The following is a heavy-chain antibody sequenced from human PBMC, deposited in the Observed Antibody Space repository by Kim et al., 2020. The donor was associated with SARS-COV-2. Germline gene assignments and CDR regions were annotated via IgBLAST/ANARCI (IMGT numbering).Heavy chain of an antibody. V-gene: IGHV3-23*01. CDR1: GFTFSSYA. Sequence: GGSLRLSCAASGFTFSSYAMSWVRQAPGKGLEWVSAISGSGGSTYYAGSVKGRFTISRDNSKNTLYLQMNSLRAEDTAVYYCAKEITMIVVAQSPFDPWGQGTLVTVSS. CDR3: AKEITMIVVAQSPFDP. J-gene: IGHJ5*02. CDR2: ISGSGGST. D-gene: IGHD3-22*01.